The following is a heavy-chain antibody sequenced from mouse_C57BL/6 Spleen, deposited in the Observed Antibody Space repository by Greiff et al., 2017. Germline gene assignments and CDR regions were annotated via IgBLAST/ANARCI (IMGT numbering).Heavy chain of an antibody. CDR1: GYTFTDYN. Sequence: EVQLQQSGPELVQPGASVKIPCKASGYTFTDYNMDWVKQSHGKSLEWSGDINPNNGGTIYNQKFKGKATLTVDKSSSTAYMELRSLTSEDTAVYYCARGLYYYGSSYWYFDVWGTGTTVTVAS. V-gene: IGHV1-18*01. CDR3: ARGLYYYGSSYWYFDV. J-gene: IGHJ1*03. D-gene: IGHD1-1*01. CDR2: INPNNGGT.